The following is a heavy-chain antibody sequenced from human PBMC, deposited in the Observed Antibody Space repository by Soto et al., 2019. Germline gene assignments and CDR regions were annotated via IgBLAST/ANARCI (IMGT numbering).Heavy chain of an antibody. CDR1: GYTFTSYG. V-gene: IGHV1-18*01. D-gene: IGHD3-16*01. Sequence: ASVKVSCKASGYTFTSYGISWVRQAPGQGLEWMGWISAYNGNTNYAQKLQGRVTMTTDTSTSTAYMELRSLRSDDTAVYYCARATYYDYVWGSSPYNWFDPWGQGTLVTVSS. J-gene: IGHJ5*02. CDR2: ISAYNGNT. CDR3: ARATYYDYVWGSSPYNWFDP.